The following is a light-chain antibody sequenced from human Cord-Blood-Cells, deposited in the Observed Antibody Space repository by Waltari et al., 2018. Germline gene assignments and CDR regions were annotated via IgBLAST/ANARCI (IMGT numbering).Light chain of an antibody. CDR1: SSDGGGYTY. J-gene: IGLJ2*01. CDR3: SSYTSSSTLV. Sequence: QSALTQPPSVSGSPGQSLTIACPGTSSDGGGYTYVSWYQQHPGKAPKLMIYDVSNRPSGVSNRFSGSKSGNTASLTISGLQAEDEADYYCSSYTSSSTLVFGGGTKLTVL. V-gene: IGLV2-14*01. CDR2: DVS.